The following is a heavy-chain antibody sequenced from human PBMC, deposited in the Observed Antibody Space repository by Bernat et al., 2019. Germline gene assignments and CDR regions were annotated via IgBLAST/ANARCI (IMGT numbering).Heavy chain of an antibody. CDR2: ISYDGSNK. Sequence: VQRVESGGGGVQPGRSLRLSCAASGFTFSSYAMHWVRQAPGKGLEWVAVISYDGSNKYYADSVKGRFTISRDNSKNTLYLQMNSLRAEDTAVYYCASLTDVWGKGTTVTVSS. J-gene: IGHJ6*04. CDR3: ASLTDV. CDR1: GFTFSSYA. V-gene: IGHV3-30*01. D-gene: IGHD7-27*01.